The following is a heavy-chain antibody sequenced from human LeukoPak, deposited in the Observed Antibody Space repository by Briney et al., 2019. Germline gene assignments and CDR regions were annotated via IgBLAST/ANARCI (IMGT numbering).Heavy chain of an antibody. V-gene: IGHV3-48*03. CDR1: GFTFSSYE. CDR2: ISSSGTII. Sequence: AGGSLRLSCAASGFTFSSYEMNWVRQAPGKGLEWVSYISSSGTIIYYADSVKGRFTISRDNAKNSLYLQMNSLRAEDTAVYYCATFPYYYGSGSYYPSEGGDVWGKGTTVTISS. J-gene: IGHJ6*04. CDR3: ATFPYYYGSGSYYPSEGGDV. D-gene: IGHD3-10*01.